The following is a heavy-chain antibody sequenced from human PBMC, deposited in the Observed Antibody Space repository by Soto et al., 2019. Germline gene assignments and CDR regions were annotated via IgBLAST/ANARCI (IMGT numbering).Heavy chain of an antibody. CDR1: GGSISSGGYY. D-gene: IGHD1-7*01. CDR2: IYYSGST. Sequence: QVQLQESGPGLVQPSQTLSLTCTVSGGSISSGGYYWSWIRQHPGEGLEWIGYIYYSGSTYYNPSLKSLVTISVDTSKNQFSLKLSSVTAADTAVYYCSRSNWNYYFDYWGQGTLVTVSS. J-gene: IGHJ4*02. V-gene: IGHV4-31*01. CDR3: SRSNWNYYFDY.